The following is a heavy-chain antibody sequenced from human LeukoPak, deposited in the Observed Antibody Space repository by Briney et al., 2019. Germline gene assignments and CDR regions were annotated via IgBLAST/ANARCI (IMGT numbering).Heavy chain of an antibody. CDR2: IYYSGCT. D-gene: IGHD6-19*01. Sequence: PSETLSLTCTVSGGSISSSSYYWGWIRQPPGKGREWIGSIYYSGCTYYNPSLKSRVTISVDTSKNQFSLTLSSVPAADTAVYYCASLEQWLALFDYWGQGTLVTVSS. V-gene: IGHV4-39*01. CDR3: ASLEQWLALFDY. CDR1: GGSISSSSYY. J-gene: IGHJ4*02.